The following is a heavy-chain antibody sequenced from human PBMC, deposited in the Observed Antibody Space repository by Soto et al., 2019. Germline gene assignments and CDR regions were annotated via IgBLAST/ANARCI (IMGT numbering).Heavy chain of an antibody. D-gene: IGHD6-19*01. CDR1: GYTFSSYY. J-gene: IGHJ5*02. Sequence: GASVKLSCKASGYTFSSYYMDWVRQAPGQGLEGMEIINPSGGSTSYAQKFQGRVTITADESTSTAYMELSSLRSEDTAVYYCARDAQSHISSGWYNWFDPWGQGTLVTVSS. V-gene: IGHV1-46*01. CDR3: ARDAQSHISSGWYNWFDP. CDR2: INPSGGST.